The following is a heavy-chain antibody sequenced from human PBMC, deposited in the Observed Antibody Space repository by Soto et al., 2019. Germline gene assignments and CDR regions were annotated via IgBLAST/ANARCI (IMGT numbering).Heavy chain of an antibody. Sequence: QVQLVQSGAEVKKPGSSVKVSCKASGGTFSSYAISWVRQTPGQGLEWMGGIIPIFGTANYAQKFQGRVTITADKSTSTAYVGLSSLRSEDTAVYYCARGPYYDFWSGRGHFDYWGQGTLVTVSS. CDR1: GGTFSSYA. D-gene: IGHD3-3*01. J-gene: IGHJ4*02. CDR2: IIPIFGTA. CDR3: ARGPYYDFWSGRGHFDY. V-gene: IGHV1-69*06.